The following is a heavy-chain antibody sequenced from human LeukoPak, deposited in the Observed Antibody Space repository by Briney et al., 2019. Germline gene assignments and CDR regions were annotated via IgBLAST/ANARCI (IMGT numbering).Heavy chain of an antibody. J-gene: IGHJ3*02. CDR1: GFTFSSYE. CDR2: ISSSGSTI. D-gene: IGHD2-15*01. Sequence: QPGGSLRLSCAASGFTFSSYEVNWVRQAPGKGLEWVSYISSSGSTIYYADSVKGRFTISRDNAKNSLYLQMNSLRAEDTAVYYCARGEEVVVVAATGLAFDIWGQGTMVTVSS. CDR3: ARGEEVVVVAATGLAFDI. V-gene: IGHV3-48*03.